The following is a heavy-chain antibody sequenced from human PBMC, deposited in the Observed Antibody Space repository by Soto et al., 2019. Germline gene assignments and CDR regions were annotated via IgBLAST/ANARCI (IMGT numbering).Heavy chain of an antibody. CDR1: GVTFSHYW. CDR3: VRTSLVVAVATREDF. Sequence: EVQLVESGGGLVHPGESLRLSCAASGVTFSHYWMHWVRQAPGKGLVWVSRIDSDGSRITYADFVKGRFTISRDNAKNTVYLHMNSLTAEDTAVYYCVRTSLVVAVATREDFWGQGTLVTVSS. D-gene: IGHD2-15*01. CDR2: IDSDGSRI. V-gene: IGHV3-74*01. J-gene: IGHJ4*02.